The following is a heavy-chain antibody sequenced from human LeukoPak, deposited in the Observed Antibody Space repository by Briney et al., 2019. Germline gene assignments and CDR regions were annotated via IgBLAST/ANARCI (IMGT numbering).Heavy chain of an antibody. CDR2: IYHSGST. Sequence: SQTLSLTCAVSGGSISSGGYSWSWIRQPPGKGLEWIGYIYHSGSTYYNPSLKSRVTISVDRSKNQFSLKLSSVTAADTAVYYCARERYFDWRIDYWGQGTLVTVSS. J-gene: IGHJ4*02. D-gene: IGHD3-9*01. V-gene: IGHV4-30-2*01. CDR3: ARERYFDWRIDY. CDR1: GGSISSGGYS.